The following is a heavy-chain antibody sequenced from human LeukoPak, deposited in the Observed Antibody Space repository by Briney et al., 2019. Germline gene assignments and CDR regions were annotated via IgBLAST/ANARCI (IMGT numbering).Heavy chain of an antibody. D-gene: IGHD3-10*01. CDR2: INLDGSEK. V-gene: IGHV3-7*01. CDR3: ARDGQHYYGSGSCFDY. Sequence: GGSLRLSCAASGFIFSSYWMTWVRQAPGKELEWVASINLDGSEKNYVDSVKGRFTISRDNAKNSLYLQMNSLRAEDTAVYYCARDGQHYYGSGSCFDYWGQRTLVTVSS. J-gene: IGHJ4*02. CDR1: GFIFSSYW.